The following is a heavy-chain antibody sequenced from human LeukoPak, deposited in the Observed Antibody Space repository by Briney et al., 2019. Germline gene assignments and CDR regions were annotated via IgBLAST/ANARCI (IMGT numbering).Heavy chain of an antibody. V-gene: IGHV3-23*01. D-gene: IGHD2-2*01. CDR3: AKGQDIVVVPAVFDY. J-gene: IGHJ4*02. CDR2: ISGSGGST. Sequence: GGSLRLSCAASGFTFSSYAMSWVRQAPGKGLEWVSAISGSGGSTYYADSVKGRFTISRDNSKNTLYLQMNSLRAEDTAVDYCAKGQDIVVVPAVFDYWGQGTLVTVSS. CDR1: GFTFSSYA.